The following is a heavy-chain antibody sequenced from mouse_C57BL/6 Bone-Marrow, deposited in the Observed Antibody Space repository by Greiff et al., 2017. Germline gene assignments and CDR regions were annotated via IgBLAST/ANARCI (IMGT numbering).Heavy chain of an antibody. CDR1: GYTFTRYW. CDR3: ARGLFDY. V-gene: IGHV1-69*01. J-gene: IGHJ2*01. CDR2: IDPSDSYT. Sequence: QVQLQQSGAELVMPGASVKLSCKASGYTFTRYWMHWVKQRPGQGLEWIGEIDPSDSYTNYNQKFKGKSTLTVDKSSSTAYMQLSSLTSEDSAVYYCARGLFDYWGQGTTLTVSS.